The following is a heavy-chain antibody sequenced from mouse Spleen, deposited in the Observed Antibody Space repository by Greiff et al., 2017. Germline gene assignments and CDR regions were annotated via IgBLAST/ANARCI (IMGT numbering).Heavy chain of an antibody. V-gene: IGHV5-9-3*01. D-gene: IGHD2-4*01. Sequence: EVQLVESGGGLVKPGGSLKLSCAASGFTFSSYAMSWVRQTPEKRLEWVATISSGGSYTYYPDSVKGRFTISRDNAKNTLYLQMSSLRSEDTAMYYCARSTMITTDGFDYWGQGTTLTVSS. J-gene: IGHJ2*01. CDR2: ISSGGSYT. CDR1: GFTFSSYA. CDR3: ARSTMITTDGFDY.